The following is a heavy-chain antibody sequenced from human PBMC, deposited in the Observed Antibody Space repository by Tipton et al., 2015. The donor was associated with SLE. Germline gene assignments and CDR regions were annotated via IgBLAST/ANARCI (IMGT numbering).Heavy chain of an antibody. CDR1: GGSIVTDSFF. J-gene: IGHJ3*02. Sequence: TLSLTCIVSGGSIVTDSFFWGWIRLPPGKGLEWIGRVYNAGSPFYNPSLRSRVAISVDTSKNQFSLKLTSVTAADAAVYYCARTLDTLDIWGQGTMVTVSS. CDR3: ARTLDTLDI. CDR2: VYNAGSP. V-gene: IGHV4-61*02.